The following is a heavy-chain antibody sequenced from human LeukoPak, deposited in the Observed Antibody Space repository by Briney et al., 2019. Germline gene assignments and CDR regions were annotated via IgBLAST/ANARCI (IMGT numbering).Heavy chain of an antibody. CDR3: VRGGESQLFGTKHFDY. Sequence: GGPLRLSCAASGFTFSTYGMHWVRQAPGKGLEWVAFIPYDGNNKYYAESVKGRFTISRDNSKNMLYLQMPSLRTADTAVYYCVRGGESQLFGTKHFDYWGQGTLVTVSS. J-gene: IGHJ4*02. D-gene: IGHD3-10*01. CDR1: GFTFSTYG. CDR2: IPYDGNNK. V-gene: IGHV3-30*02.